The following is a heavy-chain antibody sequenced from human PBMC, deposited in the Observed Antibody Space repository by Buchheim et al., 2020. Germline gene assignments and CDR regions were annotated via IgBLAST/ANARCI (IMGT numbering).Heavy chain of an antibody. D-gene: IGHD6-19*01. CDR3: ARGGEAVAGTPPRKLGRYYYYGMDV. V-gene: IGHV1-8*01. J-gene: IGHJ6*02. CDR1: GYTFTSYD. Sequence: QVQLVQSGAEVKKPGASVKVSCKASGYTFTSYDINWVRQATGQGLEWMGWMNPNSGNTGYAQKFQGRVTMTRNTSTSTAYMELSSLRSEDTAVYYCARGGEAVAGTPPRKLGRYYYYGMDVWGQGTT. CDR2: MNPNSGNT.